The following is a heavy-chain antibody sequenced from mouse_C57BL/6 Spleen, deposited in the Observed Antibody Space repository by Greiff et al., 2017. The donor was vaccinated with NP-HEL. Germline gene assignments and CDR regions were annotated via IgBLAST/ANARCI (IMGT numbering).Heavy chain of an antibody. CDR1: GFTFSDAW. CDR2: IRNKANNHAT. Sequence: EVKLMESGGGLVQPGGSMKLSCAASGFTFSDAWMDWVRQSPEKGLEWVAEIRNKANNHATYYAESVKGRFTISRDDSKSSVYLQMNSLRAEDTGIYYCTRPSYYGSSYGFAYWGQGTLVTVSA. CDR3: TRPSYYGSSYGFAY. J-gene: IGHJ3*01. D-gene: IGHD1-1*01. V-gene: IGHV6-6*01.